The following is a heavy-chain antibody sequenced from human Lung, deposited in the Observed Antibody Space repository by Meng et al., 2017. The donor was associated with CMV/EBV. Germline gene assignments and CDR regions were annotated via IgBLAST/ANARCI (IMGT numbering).Heavy chain of an antibody. Sequence: VRFRASGPALVNPSETLYLTCAVSGDSITNHNWWAWVRQPPGKGLEWIGEIPHRGSSAYNPSLKSRVSMSIDKSKNQFSLKLTSVTAADTAVYHCLRRSGGSVWGQGTLVTVSS. D-gene: IGHD3-10*01. CDR2: IPHRGSS. J-gene: IGHJ1*01. CDR3: LRRSGGSV. V-gene: IGHV4-4*02. CDR1: GDSITNHNW.